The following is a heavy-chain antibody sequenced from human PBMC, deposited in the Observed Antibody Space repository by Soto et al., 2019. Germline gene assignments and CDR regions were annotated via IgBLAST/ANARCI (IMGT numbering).Heavy chain of an antibody. Sequence: TSETLSLTCTVSGGSISSGGYYWSWIRQHPGKGLEWIGYIYYSGSTYYNPSLKSRVTISVDTSKNQFSLKLSSATAADTAVYYCARDRADYHYYGSGSSFDYWGQGTLVTVSS. V-gene: IGHV4-31*03. CDR3: ARDRADYHYYGSGSSFDY. J-gene: IGHJ4*02. D-gene: IGHD3-10*01. CDR1: GGSISSGGYY. CDR2: IYYSGST.